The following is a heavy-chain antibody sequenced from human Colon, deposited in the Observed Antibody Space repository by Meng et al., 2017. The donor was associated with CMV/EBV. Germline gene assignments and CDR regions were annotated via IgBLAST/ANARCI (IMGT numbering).Heavy chain of an antibody. CDR1: GFTFDNYA. Sequence: GGSLRLSCATSGFTFDNYAMSWVRQAPGQGLEWVSAIVGGGGSRTYYADAVKGRCTISRDNSKSTLYLQINSTTVEDTAVYNCAKRAYCSGSSCYPLHYYYYAVDVWGQGTTVTVSS. V-gene: IGHV3-23*01. J-gene: IGHJ6*02. CDR3: AKRAYCSGSSCYPLHYYYYAVDV. D-gene: IGHD2-15*01. CDR2: IVGGGGSRT.